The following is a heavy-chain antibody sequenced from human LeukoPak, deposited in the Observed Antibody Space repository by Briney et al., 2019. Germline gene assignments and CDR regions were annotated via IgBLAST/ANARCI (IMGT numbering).Heavy chain of an antibody. D-gene: IGHD3-22*01. CDR3: ARTRYYYERYYYYYYYMDV. CDR1: GGSISSSSYY. Sequence: PSETLSLTCTVSGGSISSSSYYWGWIRQPPGKGLEWIGSIYYSGSTYYNPSLKSRVTISVDTSKNQFSLKLSSVTAADTAVYYCARTRYYYERYYYYYYYMDVWGKGTTVTVSS. J-gene: IGHJ6*03. CDR2: IYYSGST. V-gene: IGHV4-39*07.